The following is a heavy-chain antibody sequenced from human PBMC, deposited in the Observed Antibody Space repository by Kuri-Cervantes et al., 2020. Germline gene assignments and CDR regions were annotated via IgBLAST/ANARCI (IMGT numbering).Heavy chain of an antibody. CDR3: AQGHCSGGSCPISYFDY. J-gene: IGHJ4*02. Sequence: GGSLRLSCAASGFTFSSYEMNWVRQAPGKGLEWVSYISSSGRTIYYADSVKGRFTISRDSAKNSLYLQMNSLRAEDTAVYYCAQGHCSGGSCPISYFDYWGQGTLVTVSS. CDR2: ISSSGRTI. D-gene: IGHD2-15*01. V-gene: IGHV3-48*03. CDR1: GFTFSSYE.